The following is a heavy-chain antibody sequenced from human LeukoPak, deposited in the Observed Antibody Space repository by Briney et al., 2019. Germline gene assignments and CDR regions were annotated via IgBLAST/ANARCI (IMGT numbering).Heavy chain of an antibody. J-gene: IGHJ6*02. CDR2: ISAYNGNT. V-gene: IGHV1-18*01. CDR1: GYTFTSYG. D-gene: IGHD1-1*01. Sequence: ASVKVSCKASGYTFTSYGISWVRQAPGQGLEWMGWISAYNGNTNYAQKLQGRVTMTTDTSTSTAYMELRSLRSDDTAVYYCARGQLEWENYYYGMDVWGQGTTVTVSS. CDR3: ARGQLEWENYYYGMDV.